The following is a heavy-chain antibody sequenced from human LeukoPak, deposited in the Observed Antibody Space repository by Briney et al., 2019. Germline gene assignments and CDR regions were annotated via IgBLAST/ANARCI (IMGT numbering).Heavy chain of an antibody. CDR3: ARAQYYYDSSSYNWFDP. CDR1: GYTFTSYD. D-gene: IGHD3-22*01. V-gene: IGHV1-2*06. CDR2: INPNSGGT. Sequence: ASVTVSCKASGYTFTSYDINWVRQAPGQGLEWMGRINPNSGGTNYAQKFQGRVTMTRDTSISTAYMELSRLRSDDTAVYYCARAQYYYDSSSYNWFDPWGQGTLVTVSS. J-gene: IGHJ5*02.